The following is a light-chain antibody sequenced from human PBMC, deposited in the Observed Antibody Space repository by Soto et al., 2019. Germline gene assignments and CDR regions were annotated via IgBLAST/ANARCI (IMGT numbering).Light chain of an antibody. J-gene: IGKJ5*01. CDR3: QQYGSSLSIT. Sequence: EIVLTQSPGTLSLSPGARAPLSCRASQSVSSSYLAWYQQKPGQAPRLLIYGASSRATGIPDGFSGSGSGTDFTLTISRLEPEDFAVYYCQQYGSSLSITFGQGTRLEIK. CDR2: GAS. V-gene: IGKV3-20*01. CDR1: QSVSSSY.